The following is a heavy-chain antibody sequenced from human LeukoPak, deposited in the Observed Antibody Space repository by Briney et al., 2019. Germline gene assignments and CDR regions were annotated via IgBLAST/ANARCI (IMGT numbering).Heavy chain of an antibody. CDR1: GYIFTNYW. CDR3: ARRRSPYSGDTGT. D-gene: IGHD1-26*01. Sequence: KGGESLKISCKGSGYIFTNYWIAWVRQMPGKGLEWMGIIYPGDSDTRYSPSFQGQVTISADKSISTAYLQWSSLKASDTAMYYCARRRSPYSGDTGTWGQGTLVTVSS. J-gene: IGHJ5*02. CDR2: IYPGDSDT. V-gene: IGHV5-51*01.